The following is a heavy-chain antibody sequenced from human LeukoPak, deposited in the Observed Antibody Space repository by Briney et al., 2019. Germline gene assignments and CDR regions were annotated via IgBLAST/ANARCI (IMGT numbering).Heavy chain of an antibody. V-gene: IGHV1-8*01. D-gene: IGHD3-10*01. J-gene: IGHJ4*02. Sequence: ASVKVSCKASGYTFTSYDINWVRQATGQGLEWMGWMNPNSGNTGYAQKFQGRVTMTEDTSTDTAYMELSSLRSEDTAVYYCATRLRPYYYGSGSPLGYWGQGTLVTVSS. CDR1: GYTFTSYD. CDR3: ATRLRPYYYGSGSPLGY. CDR2: MNPNSGNT.